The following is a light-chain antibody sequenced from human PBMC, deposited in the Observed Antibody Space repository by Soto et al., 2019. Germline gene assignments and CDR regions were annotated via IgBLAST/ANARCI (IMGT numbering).Light chain of an antibody. V-gene: IGKV3-20*01. Sequence: ELVMTQSPVTLSVSPGERGTLSCRASQSVSSNLAWYQQKPGQAPRLLIYGASSRATGIPDRFSGSGSGTDFTLTISRLEPEDFAVYYCQQYGSSGTFGQGTKVDIK. J-gene: IGKJ1*01. CDR1: QSVSSN. CDR3: QQYGSSGT. CDR2: GAS.